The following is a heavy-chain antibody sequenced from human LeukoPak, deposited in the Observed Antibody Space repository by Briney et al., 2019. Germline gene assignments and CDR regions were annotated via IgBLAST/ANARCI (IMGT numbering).Heavy chain of an antibody. V-gene: IGHV3-23*01. Sequence: GGSLRLSCAASGFTFSSYAMSWVRQAPGKGLEWVSSMSGSDGSTYYADSVKGRFTISRDNSKNTLYLQMYSLRVEDTAVYYCAKTRGGNYRDTFDIWGQGTMATVSS. D-gene: IGHD4-23*01. CDR3: AKTRGGNYRDTFDI. J-gene: IGHJ3*02. CDR1: GFTFSSYA. CDR2: MSGSDGST.